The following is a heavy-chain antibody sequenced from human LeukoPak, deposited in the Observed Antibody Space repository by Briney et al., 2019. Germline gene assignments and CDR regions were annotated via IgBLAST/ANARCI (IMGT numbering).Heavy chain of an antibody. V-gene: IGHV4-4*07. Sequence: PSETLSLTCTVSGGSISSFYWSWIRQPAGKGLEWIGRIYTSGSTNYNPSLKSRVTMSIDTSKNQFSLKLSSVTAADTAVYYCARDRDYGDLLYWGQGTLVTVSS. CDR3: ARDRDYGDLLY. CDR1: GGSISSFY. J-gene: IGHJ4*02. CDR2: IYTSGST. D-gene: IGHD4-17*01.